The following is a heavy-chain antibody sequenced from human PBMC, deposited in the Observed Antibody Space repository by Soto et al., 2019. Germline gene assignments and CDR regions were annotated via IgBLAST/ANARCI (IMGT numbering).Heavy chain of an antibody. CDR2: ISSSDSII. D-gene: IGHD3-22*01. V-gene: IGHV3-11*01. Sequence: PGGSLRLSCAASGFTFSDYYMSWIRQAPGKGLEWVSYISSSDSIIYYADSVKGRFTISRDNANNSLYLQMNSLRAEDTAVYYCARDLGYYDSSGYFDYWGQGTLVTVSS. J-gene: IGHJ4*02. CDR3: ARDLGYYDSSGYFDY. CDR1: GFTFSDYY.